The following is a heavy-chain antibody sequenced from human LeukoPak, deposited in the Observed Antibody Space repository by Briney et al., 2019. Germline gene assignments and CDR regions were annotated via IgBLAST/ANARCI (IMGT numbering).Heavy chain of an antibody. D-gene: IGHD3-10*01. CDR2: FDPEDGET. J-gene: IGHJ4*02. Sequence: ASVKVSCKVSGYTLTELSMHWVRQAPGKGLEWMGGFDPEDGETIYAQKFQGRVTMTEGTSTDTAYMELSSLRSEDTAVYYCATDTTYYYGSGSYYAFDYWGQGTLVTVSS. CDR1: GYTLTELS. CDR3: ATDTTYYYGSGSYYAFDY. V-gene: IGHV1-24*01.